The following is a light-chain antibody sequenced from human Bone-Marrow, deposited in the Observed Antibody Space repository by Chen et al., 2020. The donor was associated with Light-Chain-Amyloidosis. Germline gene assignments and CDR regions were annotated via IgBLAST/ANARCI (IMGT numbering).Light chain of an antibody. J-gene: IGLJ3*02. CDR3: PVWDRSSDRPV. CDR1: NIASTS. CDR2: DDR. V-gene: IGLV3-21*02. Sequence: SEVLTQPSSVSVAPGQRATSSGGGNNIASTSGHWYQQPPGHAPLLILYDDRDRPSGIHGRLAGSTSGTTATLTISRVAAGDEADYYCPVWDRSSDRPVFGGGTKLTVL.